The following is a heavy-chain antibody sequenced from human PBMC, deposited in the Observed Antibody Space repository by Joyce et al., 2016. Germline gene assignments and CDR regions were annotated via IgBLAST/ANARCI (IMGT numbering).Heavy chain of an antibody. D-gene: IGHD2-15*01. J-gene: IGHJ4*02. Sequence: QVQLVQSGAEVKKPGASVKVSCKASGYTFTGSNIHWVRQAPGQGLEWMGWINPNSGGTNSAQKFQGRVTMTRDTSISTAYMELSRLRTDDTAVYYCAGVTSIHGSVVVAPTLDFWGQGTLVTVSS. V-gene: IGHV1-2*02. CDR1: GYTFTGSN. CDR2: INPNSGGT. CDR3: AGVTSIHGSVVVAPTLDF.